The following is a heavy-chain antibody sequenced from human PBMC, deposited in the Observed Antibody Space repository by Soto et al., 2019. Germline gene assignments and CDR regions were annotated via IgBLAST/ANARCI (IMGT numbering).Heavy chain of an antibody. CDR3: ARARPKYYYDSSGPLIWFDP. D-gene: IGHD3-22*01. J-gene: IGHJ5*02. CDR1: GYTFTSYG. Sequence: ASVKVSCKASGYTFTSYGISWVRQAPGQGLEWMGWISAYNGNTNYAQKLQGRVTMTTDTSTSTAYMELRSLRSDDTAVYYCARARPKYYYDSSGPLIWFDPWGQGTLVTVPQ. CDR2: ISAYNGNT. V-gene: IGHV1-18*01.